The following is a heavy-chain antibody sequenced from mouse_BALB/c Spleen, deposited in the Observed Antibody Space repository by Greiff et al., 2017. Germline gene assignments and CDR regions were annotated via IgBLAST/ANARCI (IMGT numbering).Heavy chain of an antibody. J-gene: IGHJ3*01. CDR2: ISDGGSYT. Sequence: EVKLVESGGGLVKPGGSLKLSCAASGFTFSDYYMYWVRQTPEKRLEWVATISDGGSYTYYPDSVKGRFTISRDNAKNNLYLQMSSLKSEDTAMYYCARDKGGAWFAYWGQGTLVTVSA. V-gene: IGHV5-4*02. CDR1: GFTFSDYY. CDR3: ARDKGGAWFAY.